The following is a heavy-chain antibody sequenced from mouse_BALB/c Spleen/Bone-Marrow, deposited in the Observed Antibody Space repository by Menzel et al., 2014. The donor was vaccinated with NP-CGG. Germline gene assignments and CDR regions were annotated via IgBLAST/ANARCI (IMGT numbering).Heavy chain of an antibody. CDR3: ARDGNYAMDY. Sequence: EVQLRQSGPGLVKPSQTVSLTCTVTGISITTGNYRWSWIRQFPGNKLEWIGYIYYSGTITYNPSLTSRTTITRDTSKNQFFLEMNSLTAEDTATYYCARDGNYAMDYWGQGTSVTVSS. V-gene: IGHV3-5*02. CDR2: IYYSGTI. CDR1: GISITTGNYR. J-gene: IGHJ4*01. D-gene: IGHD1-1*02.